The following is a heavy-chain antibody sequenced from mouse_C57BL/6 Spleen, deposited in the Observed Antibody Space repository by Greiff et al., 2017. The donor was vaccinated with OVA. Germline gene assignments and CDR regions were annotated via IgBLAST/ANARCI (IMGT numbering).Heavy chain of an antibody. Sequence: EVKLVESGPELVKPGASVKISCKASGYSFTDYNMNWVKQSNGKSLEWIGVINPNYGTTSYNQKFKGKATLTVDQSSSTAYMQLNSLTSEDSAVYYCASITTVVSPGAMDYWGQGTSVTVSS. CDR2: INPNYGTT. D-gene: IGHD1-1*01. CDR3: ASITTVVSPGAMDY. V-gene: IGHV1-39*01. J-gene: IGHJ4*01. CDR1: GYSFTDYN.